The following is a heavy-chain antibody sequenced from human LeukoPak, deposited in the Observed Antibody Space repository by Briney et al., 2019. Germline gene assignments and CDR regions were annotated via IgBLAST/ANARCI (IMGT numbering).Heavy chain of an antibody. CDR1: GYTFTELS. V-gene: IGHV1-24*01. Sequence: GASVKVSCKVSGYTFTELSMHWVRQAPGKGLEWMGGFDPEDGETMYAQSFQGRVTMAEDTSTDTAYMELSSLRSEDTAVYYCVTGMVRGIISIGEDYFGYWGQGTLVTVSS. CDR3: VTGMVRGIISIGEDYFGY. J-gene: IGHJ4*02. D-gene: IGHD3-10*01. CDR2: FDPEDGET.